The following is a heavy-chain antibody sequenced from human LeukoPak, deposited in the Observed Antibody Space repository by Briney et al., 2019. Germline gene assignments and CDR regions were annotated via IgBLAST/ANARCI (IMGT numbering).Heavy chain of an antibody. CDR1: GYTFTSYY. V-gene: IGHV1-46*01. D-gene: IGHD3-22*01. CDR2: INPSGGST. Sequence: GASVKVSCKASGYTFTSYYMHWVRQAPGQGLEWMGIINPSGGSTSYAQKFQGRVTMTRDMSTSTVYMELSSLRSEDTAVYYCARDIRQVTMIVDEKTDYWGQGTLVTVSS. CDR3: ARDIRQVTMIVDEKTDY. J-gene: IGHJ4*02.